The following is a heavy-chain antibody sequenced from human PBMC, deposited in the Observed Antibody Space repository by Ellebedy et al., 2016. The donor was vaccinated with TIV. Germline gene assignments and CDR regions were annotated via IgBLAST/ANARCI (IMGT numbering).Heavy chain of an antibody. Sequence: SETLSLXXAVYVGSFSNYYWTWIRQSPGKGLEWIGEINHSGSTSCNASLKSRVSISVDTSKNQFSLKLTSVTAADTAVYYCARGRDQWRRFDYWGQGSLVTVSS. V-gene: IGHV4-34*01. CDR2: INHSGST. CDR3: ARGRDQWRRFDY. D-gene: IGHD6-19*01. CDR1: VGSFSNYY. J-gene: IGHJ4*02.